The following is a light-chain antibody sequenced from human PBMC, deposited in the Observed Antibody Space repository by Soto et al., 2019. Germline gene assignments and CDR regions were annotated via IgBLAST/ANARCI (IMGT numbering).Light chain of an antibody. J-gene: IGKJ1*01. Sequence: EIVLTQSPGTLSLSPGERATLSCRASQSVSSSYLAWYQQKPGQAPRLLIYAASSRATGIPDRFSGSGSGTDFTLTISRLEPKDFAVYYCQQYGSSQTFGQGTKVEIK. CDR1: QSVSSSY. CDR2: AAS. V-gene: IGKV3-20*01. CDR3: QQYGSSQT.